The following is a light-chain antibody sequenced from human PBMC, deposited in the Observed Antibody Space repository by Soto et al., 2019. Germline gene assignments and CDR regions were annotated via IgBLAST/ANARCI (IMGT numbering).Light chain of an antibody. J-gene: IGLJ2*01. Sequence: QSALTQPASVSGSPGQSITISCTGTSSDIGAYNYVSWYQQHPGKAPKFMIYEVSYRPSGVSHRFSGSKSGNTASLTISGLQAEDEADYYCQTSDSGLLGLVFGTGTKLTVL. CDR2: EVS. CDR1: SSDIGAYNY. V-gene: IGLV2-14*01. CDR3: QTSDSGLLGLV.